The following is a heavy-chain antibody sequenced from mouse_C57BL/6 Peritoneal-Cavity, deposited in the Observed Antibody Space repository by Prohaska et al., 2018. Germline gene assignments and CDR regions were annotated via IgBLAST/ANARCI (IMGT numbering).Heavy chain of an antibody. J-gene: IGHJ3*01. D-gene: IGHD2-2*01. CDR3: ARLDGYAWFAY. Sequence: KQSHGKSLEWIGDINSNNGGTIYNQKFKGTATLTVDKFSSTAYMELRSLTSEDTAVYYCARLDGYAWFAYWGQGTLLTVSA. V-gene: IGHV1-18*01. CDR2: INSNNGGT.